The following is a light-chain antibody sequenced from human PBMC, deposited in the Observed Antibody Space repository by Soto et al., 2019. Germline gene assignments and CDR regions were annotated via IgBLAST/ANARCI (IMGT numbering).Light chain of an antibody. CDR1: QSISIY. Sequence: DIQMTQSPSSLSASVGDTVTITCRASQSISIYLNWYQQKPGKAPSLLIYAASSLQYGVPSRFNGSGSGTDFTLTISSLQREDFATYYCQQSYRTPLTFGGGTKVEIK. CDR2: AAS. V-gene: IGKV1-39*01. CDR3: QQSYRTPLT. J-gene: IGKJ4*01.